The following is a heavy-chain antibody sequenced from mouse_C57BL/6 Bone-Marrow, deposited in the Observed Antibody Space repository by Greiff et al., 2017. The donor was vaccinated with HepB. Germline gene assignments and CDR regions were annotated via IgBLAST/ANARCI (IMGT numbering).Heavy chain of an antibody. CDR3: ARHSPYGHYYYAMDY. CDR1: GFTFSDYY. Sequence: EVQLVESGGGLVQPGGSLKLSCAASGFTFSDYYMYWVRQTPEKRLEWVAYISNGGGSTYYPDTVKGRFTISRDNAKNTLYLQMSRLKSEDTAMYYCARHSPYGHYYYAMDYWGQGTSVTVSS. D-gene: IGHD1-1*01. V-gene: IGHV5-12*01. J-gene: IGHJ4*01. CDR2: ISNGGGST.